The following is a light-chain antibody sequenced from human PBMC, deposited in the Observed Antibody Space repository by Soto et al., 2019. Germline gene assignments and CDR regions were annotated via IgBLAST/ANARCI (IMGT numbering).Light chain of an antibody. V-gene: IGKV3-11*01. J-gene: IGKJ3*01. CDR3: QQRSNWLIT. CDR2: DAS. CDR1: QSVSSY. Sequence: EIVLTQSPATLSLFPGERATLSCRASQSVSSYLAWYQQKPGQAPRLLLYDASNRATGIPARFSGSGSGTDFTLTISSLEPEDFAVYYCQQRSNWLITFGPGTKVDIK.